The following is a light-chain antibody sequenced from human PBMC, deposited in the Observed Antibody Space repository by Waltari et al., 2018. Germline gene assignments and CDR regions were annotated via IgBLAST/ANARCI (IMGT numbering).Light chain of an antibody. CDR3: QQRFTWPLFT. J-gene: IGKJ4*01. Sequence: IVVTQSPAALSLSPGERATLSCRASQTISTYLAWYQQKPGQAPRLLIYDASKRAPAIPVRFSGSGYGTDFTLTINSLEPEDFEVYYCQQRFTWPLFTFGGGTKIEIK. CDR1: QTISTY. CDR2: DAS. V-gene: IGKV3-11*01.